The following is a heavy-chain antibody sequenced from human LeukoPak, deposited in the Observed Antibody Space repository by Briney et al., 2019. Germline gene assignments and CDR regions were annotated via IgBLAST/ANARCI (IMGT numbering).Heavy chain of an antibody. CDR2: LSGSGGGT. D-gene: IGHD3-3*01. Sequence: GGSLRLSCAASGLTFSDYALGWGRQAPGRGLEWVANLSGSGGGTYYSDSVQGRFTISRDNSKRTLFLQMNSLRAEDTAFYYCATAELGVDTFFDYWGQGTLVTVSS. CDR1: GLTFSDYA. CDR3: ATAELGVDTFFDY. V-gene: IGHV3-23*01. J-gene: IGHJ4*02.